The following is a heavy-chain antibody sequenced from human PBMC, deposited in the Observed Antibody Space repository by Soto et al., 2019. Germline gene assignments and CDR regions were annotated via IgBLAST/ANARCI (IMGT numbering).Heavy chain of an antibody. Sequence: GGSLRRSCAASGCSVSTNYMSWVRQAPGKGLEWDSIIYAGGTTYYADCGKGRFPTCRVISRNTVYLQMNSLRADDTSMYLCGNGPPGSWARSWGQGTLVAV. CDR3: GNGPPGSWARS. J-gene: IGHJ5*02. CDR2: IYAGGTT. V-gene: IGHV3-53*01. CDR1: GCSVSTNY. D-gene: IGHD3-10*01.